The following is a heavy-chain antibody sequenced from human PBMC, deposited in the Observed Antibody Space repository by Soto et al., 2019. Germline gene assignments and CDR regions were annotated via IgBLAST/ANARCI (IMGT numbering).Heavy chain of an antibody. V-gene: IGHV2-5*01. D-gene: IGHD6-6*01. CDR2: IYWSGDE. CDR3: ARGLATLPVFALDI. Sequence: SGPTLVNPTQTLTLTCSFSGFSLSTSGVGVGWIRQSPGKALEWLALIYWSGDEHYRPSLKSRLSIIKDTSKNHVVLIMTDMDPVDTATYYCARGLATLPVFALDIWGQGTMVPV. J-gene: IGHJ3*02. CDR1: GFSLSTSGVG.